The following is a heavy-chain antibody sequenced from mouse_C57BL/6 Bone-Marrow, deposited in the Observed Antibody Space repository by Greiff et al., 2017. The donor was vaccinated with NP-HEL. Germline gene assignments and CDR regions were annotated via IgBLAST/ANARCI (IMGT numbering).Heavy chain of an antibody. CDR1: GFTFSDYG. V-gene: IGHV5-17*01. CDR3: ARPGGNFPYYYAMDY. D-gene: IGHD2-1*01. Sequence: EVQLVESGGGLVKPGGSLKLSCAASGFTFSDYGMHWVRQAPEKGLEWVAYISSASSTLYYAATVKGRFTISIDNSKNTLFLQMTSLRSEDTTMYNWARPGGNFPYYYAMDYWGQGTSVTVSS. J-gene: IGHJ4*01. CDR2: ISSASSTL.